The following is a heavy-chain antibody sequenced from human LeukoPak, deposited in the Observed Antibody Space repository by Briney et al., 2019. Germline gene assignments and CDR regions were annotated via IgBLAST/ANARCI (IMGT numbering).Heavy chain of an antibody. J-gene: IGHJ4*02. CDR2: IYYSGST. D-gene: IGHD2-2*01. CDR1: GGSISSSSYY. V-gene: IGHV4-39*01. Sequence: SETLSLTCTVSGGSISSSSYYWGWIRQPPGKGLEWIGRIYYSGSTYYNPSLKSRVTISVDTSKNQFSLKLSSVTAADTAVYYCARREYQLPPTFDYWGQGTLVTVSS. CDR3: ARREYQLPPTFDY.